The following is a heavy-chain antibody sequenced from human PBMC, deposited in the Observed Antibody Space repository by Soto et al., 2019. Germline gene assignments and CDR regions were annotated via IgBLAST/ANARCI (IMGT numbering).Heavy chain of an antibody. J-gene: IGHJ6*02. CDR1: GFKFDDNA. Sequence: GGSLRLSCAASGFKFDDNAMHWVRQAPGKGLEWVSSISWNSDRVAYADSVKGRFTISRDNAKNSLYLQMNSLRAEDTALYYCVKGYCSNGVRRYFYGMDVWGQGTTVNVSS. V-gene: IGHV3-9*01. CDR3: VKGYCSNGVRRYFYGMDV. D-gene: IGHD2-8*01. CDR2: ISWNSDRV.